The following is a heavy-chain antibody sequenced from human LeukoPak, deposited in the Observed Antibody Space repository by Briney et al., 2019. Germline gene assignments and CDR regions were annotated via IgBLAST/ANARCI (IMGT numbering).Heavy chain of an antibody. CDR3: ASSMLDIWWFDP. CDR2: TYYSGTT. Sequence: SETLSHTCTVSGGSISSRSFYWGWLRQPPGRGLEWIGTTYYSGTTYYNPSLRSRVTISVDTSTNQFSLKLSAVTAADTATYYCASSMLDIWWFDPWGQGTLVTVSS. V-gene: IGHV4-39*01. D-gene: IGHD2-2*03. J-gene: IGHJ5*02. CDR1: GGSISSRSFY.